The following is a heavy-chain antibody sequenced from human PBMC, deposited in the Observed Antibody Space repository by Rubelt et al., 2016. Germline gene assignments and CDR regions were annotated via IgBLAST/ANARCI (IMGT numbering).Heavy chain of an antibody. D-gene: IGHD5-18*01. J-gene: IGHJ6*02. CDR3: ASENVDTAMGYYYYYGMDV. V-gene: IGHV3-30*04. Sequence: DQSKGLEWVAVISYDGSNKYYADSVKGRFTISRDNSKNTLYLQMNSLRAEDTAVYYCASENVDTAMGYYYYYGMDVWGQGTTVTVSS. CDR2: ISYDGSNK.